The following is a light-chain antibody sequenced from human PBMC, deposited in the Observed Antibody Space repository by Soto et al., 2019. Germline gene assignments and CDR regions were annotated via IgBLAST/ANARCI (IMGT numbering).Light chain of an antibody. CDR1: QSIRSY. V-gene: IGKV3-11*01. J-gene: IGKJ2*01. Sequence: EIVLTQSPATLSLSPGERATLSCRASQSIRSYLAWYQQKPGQAPRLLIYDVSSRATGIPARFSGSGSGTDFTLTSSSLEPEDFGVYYCQQRSNGPPMYTFGQGTKLEIK. CDR2: DVS. CDR3: QQRSNGPPMYT.